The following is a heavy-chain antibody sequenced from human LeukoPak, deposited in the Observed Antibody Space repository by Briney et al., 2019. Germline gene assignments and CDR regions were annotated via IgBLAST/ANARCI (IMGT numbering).Heavy chain of an antibody. CDR1: GYTFTNYY. Sequence: GASVKVSCKASGYTFTNYYMHWVRQAPGQGLEWMGIINPSGGSTSYAQKFQGRVTMTRDTSTSTVYMELSSLRSEDTAVYYCARWYNPTGGFDYWGQGTLVTVSS. V-gene: IGHV1-46*01. CDR2: INPSGGST. CDR3: ARWYNPTGGFDY. D-gene: IGHD1-14*01. J-gene: IGHJ4*02.